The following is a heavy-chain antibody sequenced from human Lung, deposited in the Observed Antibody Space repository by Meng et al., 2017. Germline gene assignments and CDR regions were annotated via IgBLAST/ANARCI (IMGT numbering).Heavy chain of an antibody. CDR2: IYNSGST. J-gene: IGHJ2*01. V-gene: IGHV4-30-4*01. CDR1: GGSISSSNSY. CDR3: ARGQKGYFDL. Sequence: QVPLQESGPGLVKPSQTPSLTCTGPGGSISSSNSYWSWIRQPPGKGLEWSGHIYNSGSTYYNPSLKSRITISVDTSKNQFSLKLSSVTAADTAVYYCARGQKGYFDLWGRGTLVTAPQ.